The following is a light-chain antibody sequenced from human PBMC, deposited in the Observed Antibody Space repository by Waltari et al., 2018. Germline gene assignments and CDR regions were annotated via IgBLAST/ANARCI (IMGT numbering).Light chain of an antibody. V-gene: IGLV2-8*01. CDR3: SSYAGSNRCQGV. CDR2: DDS. Sequence: QSALTQPPSASGSPGQSVTISCPGTSSDVGGYTYVSWFQQHPGKAPAPMLNDDSNRPRGAPDRFRGSKSGNTASLTVSRFRAQDEADYYCSSYAGSNRCQGVFGGGTKLTVL. CDR1: SSDVGGYTY. J-gene: IGLJ2*01.